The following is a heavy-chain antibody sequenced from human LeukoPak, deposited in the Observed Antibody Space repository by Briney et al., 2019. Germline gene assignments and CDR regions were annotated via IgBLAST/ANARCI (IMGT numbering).Heavy chain of an antibody. V-gene: IGHV3-23*01. CDR3: AREARVGYSDY. J-gene: IGHJ4*02. CDR1: GFTFRSYA. Sequence: PGGSLRLSCAASGFTFRSYAMSWVRQAPGTGLEWVSTISASGGSTSYADSVKGRFTNSRDNSKNTLYLQMNSLRADDTAVYYCAREARVGYSDYWGQGTLVTVSS. D-gene: IGHD1-26*01. CDR2: ISASGGST.